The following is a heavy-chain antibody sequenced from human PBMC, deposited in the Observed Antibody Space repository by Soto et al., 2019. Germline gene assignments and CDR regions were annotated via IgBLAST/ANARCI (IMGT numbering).Heavy chain of an antibody. V-gene: IGHV1-69*06. Sequence: SVKVSCKASGCTFSSYAISWVRQARGQGLEWMGGIIPIFGTANYAQKFQGRVTITADKSTSTAYMELSSLRSEDTAVYYCARGSIVVVLASIAYYYYYGMDVGGQGTTVTVS. CDR3: ARGSIVVVLASIAYYYYYGMDV. D-gene: IGHD2-2*02. CDR2: IIPIFGTA. J-gene: IGHJ6*02. CDR1: GCTFSSYA.